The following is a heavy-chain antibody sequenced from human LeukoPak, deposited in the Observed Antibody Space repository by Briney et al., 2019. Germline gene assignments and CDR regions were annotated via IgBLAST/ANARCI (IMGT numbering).Heavy chain of an antibody. CDR1: GDSVSSNSAA. CDR3: ARGKWELLSHYWCFDL. Sequence: SQTLSLTCAISGDSVSSNSAAWNWVRQSPSRGLEWLGRTYYRSKWYNDYAVSVKSRITINPDTSKNQFSLQLNSVTPEDTAVYYCARGKWELLSHYWCFDLWGRGTLVTVSS. J-gene: IGHJ2*01. CDR2: TYYRSKWYN. V-gene: IGHV6-1*01. D-gene: IGHD1-26*01.